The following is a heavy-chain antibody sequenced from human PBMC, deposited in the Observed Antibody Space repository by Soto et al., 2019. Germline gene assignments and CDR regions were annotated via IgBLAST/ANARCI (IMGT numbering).Heavy chain of an antibody. Sequence: GGSLRLSCEAAGFTFSGYWMSWVRQAPGKGLGWVADIKHDGSGQYYVDSVKGRFTISRDNAKKLLYLQMNGLRAEDTALYYCARATYSNAWYRFDLWGQGTLVTVSS. V-gene: IGHV3-7*03. CDR1: GFTFSGYW. CDR2: IKHDGSGQ. J-gene: IGHJ4*02. CDR3: ARATYSNAWYRFDL. D-gene: IGHD4-4*01.